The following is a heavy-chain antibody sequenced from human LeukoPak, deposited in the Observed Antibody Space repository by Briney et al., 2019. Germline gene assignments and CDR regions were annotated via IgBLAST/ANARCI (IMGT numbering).Heavy chain of an antibody. CDR2: ISYDGSNK. Sequence: GRSLRLSCAASGFTFSSYAMHRVRQAPGKGLEWVAVISYDGSNKYYADSVKGRFTISRDNSKNTLYLQMNSLRAEDTAVYYCARLTYGSGSYLSDYWGQGTLVTVSS. V-gene: IGHV3-30*04. CDR3: ARLTYGSGSYLSDY. D-gene: IGHD3-10*01. CDR1: GFTFSSYA. J-gene: IGHJ4*02.